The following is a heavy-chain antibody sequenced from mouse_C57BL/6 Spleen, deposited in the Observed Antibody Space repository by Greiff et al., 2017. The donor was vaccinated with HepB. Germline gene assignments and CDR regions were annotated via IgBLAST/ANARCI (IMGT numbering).Heavy chain of an antibody. CDR2: ISSGSSTI. CDR1: GFTFSDYG. J-gene: IGHJ4*01. D-gene: IGHD2-3*01. CDR3: ARDIYDGNNYAMDY. Sequence: EVKLVESGGGLVKPGGSLKLSCAASGFTFSDYGMHWVRQAPEKGLEWVAYISSGSSTIYYADTVKGRFTISRDNAKNTLFLQMTSLRSEDTAMYYCARDIYDGNNYAMDYWGQGTSVTVSS. V-gene: IGHV5-17*01.